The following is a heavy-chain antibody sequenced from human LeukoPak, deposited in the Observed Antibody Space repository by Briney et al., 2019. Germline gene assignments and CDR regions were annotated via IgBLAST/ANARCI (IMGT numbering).Heavy chain of an antibody. V-gene: IGHV4-59*02. CDR1: GGSVSDYY. CDR2: IYYSGST. D-gene: IGHD6-13*01. J-gene: IGHJ2*01. CDR3: ARVYYSSSYDYWYFDL. Sequence: ASETLSLTCTVSGGSVSDYYWSWIRQPPGKGLEWIGYIYYSGSTNYNPSLKSRVTISVDTSKNQFSLKLSSVTAADTAVYYCARVYYSSSYDYWYFDLWGRGTLVTVSS.